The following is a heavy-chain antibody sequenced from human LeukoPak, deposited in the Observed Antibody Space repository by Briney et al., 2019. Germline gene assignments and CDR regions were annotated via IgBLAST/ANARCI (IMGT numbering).Heavy chain of an antibody. D-gene: IGHD6-19*01. CDR1: GFTFSNYG. V-gene: IGHV3-33*08. Sequence: PGGSLRLSCVASGFTFSNYGMHWVRQAPGKGLEWVALIWYDGSNKYYADSVKGRFTISRDNSKNTLYLQMNSLRAEDTAVYYCARGDAFSGWSPPYDYWGQGTLVTVSS. CDR3: ARGDAFSGWSPPYDY. CDR2: IWYDGSNK. J-gene: IGHJ4*02.